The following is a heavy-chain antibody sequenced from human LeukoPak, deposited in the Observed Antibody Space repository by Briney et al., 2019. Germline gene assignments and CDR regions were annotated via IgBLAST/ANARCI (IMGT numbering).Heavy chain of an antibody. J-gene: IGHJ6*02. V-gene: IGHV1-46*01. D-gene: IGHD2-2*01. CDR2: INPSGGST. CDR3: ARGRRYCSSTSCYPPPAFYYYGMDV. Sequence: ASVKVSCKASGYTFTSCYMHWVRQAPGQGLEWMGIINPSGGSTSYAQKFQGRVTMTRDTSTSTVYMELSSLRSEDTAVYYCARGRRYCSSTSCYPPPAFYYYGMDVWGQGTTVTVSS. CDR1: GYTFTSCY.